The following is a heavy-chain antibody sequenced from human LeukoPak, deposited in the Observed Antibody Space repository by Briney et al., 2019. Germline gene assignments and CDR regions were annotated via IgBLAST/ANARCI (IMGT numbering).Heavy chain of an antibody. Sequence: PSETLSLTCTVSGGSISSYYWSWIRQPAGKGLEWIGRIYTSGSTNYNPSLKSRVTMSVDTSKNQFSLKLSSVTAADTAVYYCARDIPPRYCSGGSCYSDDAFDIWGQGTMVTVSS. D-gene: IGHD2-15*01. CDR2: IYTSGST. J-gene: IGHJ3*02. V-gene: IGHV4-4*07. CDR3: ARDIPPRYCSGGSCYSDDAFDI. CDR1: GGSISSYY.